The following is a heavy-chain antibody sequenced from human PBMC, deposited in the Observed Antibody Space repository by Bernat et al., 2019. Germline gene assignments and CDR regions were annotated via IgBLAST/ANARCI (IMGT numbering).Heavy chain of an antibody. V-gene: IGHV4-59*12. D-gene: IGHD6-25*01. Sequence: QVQLQESGPGLVMPSETLSLTCTVSGGSISSYYWSWIRQPPGKGLEWIGEINHSGSTNYNPSLKSRVTISVDTSKNQFSLKLSSVTAADTAVYYCASRKQRGWFDPWGQGTLVTVSS. CDR3: ASRKQRGWFDP. J-gene: IGHJ5*02. CDR1: GGSISSYY. CDR2: INHSGST.